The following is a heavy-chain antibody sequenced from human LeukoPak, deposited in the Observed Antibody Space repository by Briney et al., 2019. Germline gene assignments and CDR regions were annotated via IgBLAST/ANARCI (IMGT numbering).Heavy chain of an antibody. D-gene: IGHD3-3*01. V-gene: IGHV3-21*01. J-gene: IGHJ4*02. CDR2: ISSSSSYI. Sequence: GGSLRLSCAASGFTFSSYSMNWVRQAPGKGLEWVSSISSSSSYIYYADSVKGRFTISRDNAKNSLYLQMNSLRAEDTAVYYCASRFWSGYYGGRYWGQGTLVTVSS. CDR1: GFTFSSYS. CDR3: ASRFWSGYYGGRY.